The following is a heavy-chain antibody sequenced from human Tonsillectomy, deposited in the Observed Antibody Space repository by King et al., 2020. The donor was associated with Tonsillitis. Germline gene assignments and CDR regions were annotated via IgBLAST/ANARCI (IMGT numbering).Heavy chain of an antibody. Sequence: VQLVESGGGVVQPGRSLRLSCAASGITFSTYAMHWVRQAPGKGLAGVAATSSDGTNKYYGDSVMGRFTISRDNSKNTLYLQMNSLRVDDTAVYYCAKGSASCYTCWFDPWGQGTLVTVSS. V-gene: IGHV3-30*18. D-gene: IGHD2-2*02. CDR3: AKGSASCYTCWFDP. CDR2: TSSDGTNK. J-gene: IGHJ5*02. CDR1: GITFSTYA.